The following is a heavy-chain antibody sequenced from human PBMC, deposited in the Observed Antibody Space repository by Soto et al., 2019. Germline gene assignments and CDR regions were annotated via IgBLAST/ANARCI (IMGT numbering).Heavy chain of an antibody. V-gene: IGHV3-30*03. CDR1: GFAFGGFG. D-gene: IGHD3-16*01. CDR2: TSSDGSNK. Sequence: QVQLVESGGGVVRPGKSLTLSCTGSGFAFGGFGIHWVRQSPGKGLEWLAMTSSDGSNKYLADSVKGRFTVSRDMSRTTVFLQMDNLRLEHTAVYYCARGGDVLDYWGRGALVTVSS. J-gene: IGHJ4*02. CDR3: ARGGDVLDY.